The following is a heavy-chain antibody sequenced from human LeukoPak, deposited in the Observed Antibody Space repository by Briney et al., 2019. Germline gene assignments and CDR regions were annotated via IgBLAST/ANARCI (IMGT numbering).Heavy chain of an antibody. Sequence: GGSLRLSCAASGFTVSTNYMSWVRQAPGKGLEWVANIKQDGSEKYYVDSVKGRFTISRDNAKNSLYLQMNSLRAEDTAVYYCARDPTYYDFWSGYYFDYWGQGTLVTVSS. V-gene: IGHV3-7*01. CDR1: GFTVSTNY. D-gene: IGHD3-3*01. CDR3: ARDPTYYDFWSGYYFDY. CDR2: IKQDGSEK. J-gene: IGHJ4*02.